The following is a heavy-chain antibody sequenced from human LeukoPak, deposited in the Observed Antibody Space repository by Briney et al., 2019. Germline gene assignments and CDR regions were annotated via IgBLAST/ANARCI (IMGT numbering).Heavy chain of an antibody. CDR1: GYTFTSYD. D-gene: IGHD2-15*01. CDR3: ARDGQFMGGFNY. CDR2: MNPNSGNT. V-gene: IGHV1-8*02. Sequence: ASVKVSCKASGYTFTSYDINWVRQATGQGLEWMGWMNPNSGNTGYAQKFQGRVTMTRDTSISTAYMELSRLRSDDTAVYYCARDGQFMGGFNYWGQGTLVTVSS. J-gene: IGHJ4*02.